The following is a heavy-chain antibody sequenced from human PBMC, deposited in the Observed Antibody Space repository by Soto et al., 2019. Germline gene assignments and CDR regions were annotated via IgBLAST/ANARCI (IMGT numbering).Heavy chain of an antibody. V-gene: IGHV3-23*01. CDR3: PRFRGFDWGSFVC. CDR2: ISGSGGST. D-gene: IGHD3-16*01. CDR1: GFTFSSYA. J-gene: IGHJ4*02. Sequence: EVQLLESGGGLVQPGGSLRLSCAASGFTFSSYAMSWVRQAPGKGLEWVSGISGSGGSTYFAGSVKGRVTISRDNSKKTLYLQLNSLRAEDAAVYYCPRFRGFDWGSFVCWGQGTLVTVSS.